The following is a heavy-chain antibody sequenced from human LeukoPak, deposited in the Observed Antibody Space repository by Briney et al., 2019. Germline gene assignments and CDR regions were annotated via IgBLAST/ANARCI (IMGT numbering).Heavy chain of an antibody. CDR3: ARVPFYDILTGEPNWYFDL. D-gene: IGHD3-9*01. CDR2: INPNSGGT. V-gene: IGHV1-2*02. J-gene: IGHJ2*01. Sequence: ASVKVSCKASGYTFTGYYMHWVRQAPGQGLEWMGWINPNSGGTNYAQKFQGRVTMTRDTSISTAYMELSRLRSDDTAVYYCARVPFYDILTGEPNWYFDLWGRGALVTVSS. CDR1: GYTFTGYY.